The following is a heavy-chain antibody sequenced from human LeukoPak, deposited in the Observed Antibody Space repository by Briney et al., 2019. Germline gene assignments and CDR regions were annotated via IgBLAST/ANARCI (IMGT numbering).Heavy chain of an antibody. V-gene: IGHV3-48*01. CDR2: ISSSSSTI. D-gene: IGHD1-26*01. CDR3: AKMYGGTYIGN. CDR1: GFTVSSNE. J-gene: IGHJ4*02. Sequence: PGGSLRLSCAASGFTVSSNEMSWVRQAPGKGLEWVSSISSSSSTIYYADSVKGRFTISRDNAKNSLYLQMNSLRAEDTAVYYCAKMYGGTYIGNWGQGTLVTVSA.